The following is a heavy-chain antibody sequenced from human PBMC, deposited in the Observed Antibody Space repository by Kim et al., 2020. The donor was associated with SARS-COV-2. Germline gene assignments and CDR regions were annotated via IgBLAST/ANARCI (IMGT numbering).Heavy chain of an antibody. CDR3: AKDRRSGDYDAFDI. CDR1: GFTFSSYG. J-gene: IGHJ3*02. D-gene: IGHD3-22*01. Sequence: GGSLRLSCAASGFTFSSYGMHWVRQAPGKGLEWVAVISYDGSNKYYADSVKGRFTISRDNSKNTLYLQMNSLRAEDTAVYYCAKDRRSGDYDAFDIWGQGTMVTVSS. V-gene: IGHV3-30*18. CDR2: ISYDGSNK.